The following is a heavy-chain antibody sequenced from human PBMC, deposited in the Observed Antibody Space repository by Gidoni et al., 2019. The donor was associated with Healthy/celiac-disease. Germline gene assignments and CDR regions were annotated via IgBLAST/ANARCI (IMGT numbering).Heavy chain of an antibody. D-gene: IGHD5-12*01. V-gene: IGHV3-30-3*01. CDR3: ARAMDIVATIRFYFDY. CDR2: ISYDGSNK. Sequence: QVQLVESGGGVVQPGRSLRLSCAASGFTFRSYAMHWVRQAPGKGLAWVAVISYDGSNKYYADSVKGRFTISRDNSKNTLYLQMNSLRAEDTAVYYCARAMDIVATIRFYFDYWGQGTLVTVSS. J-gene: IGHJ4*02. CDR1: GFTFRSYA.